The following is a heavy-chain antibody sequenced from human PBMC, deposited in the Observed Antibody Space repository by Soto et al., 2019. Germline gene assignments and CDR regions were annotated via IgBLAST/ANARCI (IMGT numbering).Heavy chain of an antibody. CDR3: AGTLIVATILNFDY. V-gene: IGHV4-59*01. CDR2: IYYSGST. Sequence: PSETLSVTCTVSGGSISSYYWSWIRQPPGKGLEWIGYIYYSGSTNYNPSLKSRVTISVDTSKNQFSLKLSSVTAADTAVYYCAGTLIVATILNFDYWGQGTLVTVSS. J-gene: IGHJ4*02. CDR1: GGSISSYY. D-gene: IGHD5-12*01.